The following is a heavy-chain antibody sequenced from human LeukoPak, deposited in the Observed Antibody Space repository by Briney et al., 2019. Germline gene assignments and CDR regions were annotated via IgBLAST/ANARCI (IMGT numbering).Heavy chain of an antibody. CDR2: ISDSGGTI. D-gene: IGHD5-12*01. CDR3: ARGLYSGNDYLGF. CDR1: GFSFRSFG. V-gene: IGHV3-48*01. J-gene: IGHJ4*02. Sequence: SGGCLRLSCEGSGFSFRSFGMNWVRQAPGKGLEWVSYISDSGGTIYYGDSVKGRFTISRDNAKNSLYLQMNSLRAEDTAIYYCARGLYSGNDYLGFWGQGTLVTVSS.